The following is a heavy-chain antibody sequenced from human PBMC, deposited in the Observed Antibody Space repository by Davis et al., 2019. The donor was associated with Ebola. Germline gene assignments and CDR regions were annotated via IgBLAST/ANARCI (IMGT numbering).Heavy chain of an antibody. J-gene: IGHJ4*02. CDR3: AKDSSSWAYYDSAGYPFDH. CDR1: GDTFKKFA. D-gene: IGHD6-13*01. CDR2: IIPVIDTT. Sequence: SVKVSCKASGDTFKKFAISWVRQAPGQGLEWLGRIIPVIDTTDYAQTFEGRVTITADKATNTAYMELTNLRPDDTAVYYCAKDSSSWAYYDSAGYPFDHWGQGTLVTVSS. V-gene: IGHV1-69*04.